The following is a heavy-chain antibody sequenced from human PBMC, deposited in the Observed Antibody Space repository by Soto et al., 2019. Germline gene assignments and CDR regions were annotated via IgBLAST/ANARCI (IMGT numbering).Heavy chain of an antibody. J-gene: IGHJ6*02. CDR2: IIPIFGTA. CDR1: GGTFSSYA. Sequence: QVRLVQSGAEVKRPGSSVKVSCNASGGTFSSYAISWVRQAPGQGLEWMGGIIPIFGTANYAQKFQGRVTITEDKSTSTAYMELSSLRSEDTAVYYCARELEAVAGNPRYYYGMDVWGQGTTVTVSS. V-gene: IGHV1-69*06. CDR3: ARELEAVAGNPRYYYGMDV. D-gene: IGHD6-19*01.